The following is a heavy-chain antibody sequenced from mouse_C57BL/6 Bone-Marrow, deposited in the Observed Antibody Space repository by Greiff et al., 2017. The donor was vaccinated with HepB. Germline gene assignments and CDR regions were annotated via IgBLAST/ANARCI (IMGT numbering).Heavy chain of an antibody. V-gene: IGHV7-1*01. Sequence: DVHLVESGGGLVQSGRSLRLSCATSGFTFSDFYMEWVRQAPGKGLEWIAASRNKANDYTTEYSASVKGRFIVSRDTSQSILYLQMNALRAEDTAIYYCARDAHWDYFDYWGQGTTLTVSS. CDR2: SRNKANDYTT. CDR1: GFTFSDFY. D-gene: IGHD4-1*01. J-gene: IGHJ2*01. CDR3: ARDAHWDYFDY.